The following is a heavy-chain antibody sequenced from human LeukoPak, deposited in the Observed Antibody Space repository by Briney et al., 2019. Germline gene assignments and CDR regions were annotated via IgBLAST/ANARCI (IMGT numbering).Heavy chain of an antibody. CDR2: ISWNSGSI. J-gene: IGHJ4*02. V-gene: IGHV3-9*01. CDR1: GFTFDDYA. D-gene: IGHD3-22*01. CDR3: AKDNYYDSSGSNFDY. Sequence: GRSLRLSCAASGFTFDDYAMHWVRQAPGKGLEWVSGISWNSGSIGYADSVKGRFTISRDNAKNSLYLQMNSLRAEDTALYYCAKDNYYDSSGSNFDYWGRGTLVTVSS.